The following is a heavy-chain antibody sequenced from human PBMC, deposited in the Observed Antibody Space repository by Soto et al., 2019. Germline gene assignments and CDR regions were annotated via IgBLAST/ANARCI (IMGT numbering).Heavy chain of an antibody. CDR2: IHSDGSST. D-gene: IGHD2-21*02. CDR1: GFTFSYYW. J-gene: IGHJ3*01. CDR3: ARGDRGAFDL. Sequence: RRLSCAASGFTFSYYWMHWVRQAPGQGLLWVSRIHSDGSSTTYADSVKGRFTISRDNAKNTVSLQMNSLRVEDTGVYFCARGDRGAFDLWGQGTMVTVSS. V-gene: IGHV3-74*01.